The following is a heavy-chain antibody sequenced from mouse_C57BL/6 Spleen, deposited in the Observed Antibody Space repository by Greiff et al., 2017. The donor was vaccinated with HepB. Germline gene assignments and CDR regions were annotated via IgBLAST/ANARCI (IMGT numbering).Heavy chain of an antibody. CDR1: GYTFTDYY. CDR3: ARSVITTVVEAMDY. J-gene: IGHJ4*01. Sequence: QVHVKQSGPELVKPGASVKISCKASGYTFTDYYINWVKQRPGQGLEWIGWIFPGSGSTYYNEKFKGKATLTVDKSSSTAYMLLSSLTSEDSAVYFCARSVITTVVEAMDYWGQGTSVTVSS. CDR2: IFPGSGST. V-gene: IGHV1-75*01. D-gene: IGHD1-1*01.